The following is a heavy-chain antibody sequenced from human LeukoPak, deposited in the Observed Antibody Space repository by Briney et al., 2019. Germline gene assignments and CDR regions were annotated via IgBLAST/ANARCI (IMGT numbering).Heavy chain of an antibody. J-gene: IGHJ4*02. CDR2: INPNSGGT. CDR3: ARARSSSQPIDY. D-gene: IGHD6-13*01. Sequence: GASVKVSCKASGYTFTGYYMHWVRQAPGQGLEWMGRINPNSGGTNYAQKFQGRVTMTRDTSISTAYMELSRLRSDDTAVYYCARARSSSQPIDYWVQGTLVTVSS. CDR1: GYTFTGYY. V-gene: IGHV1-2*06.